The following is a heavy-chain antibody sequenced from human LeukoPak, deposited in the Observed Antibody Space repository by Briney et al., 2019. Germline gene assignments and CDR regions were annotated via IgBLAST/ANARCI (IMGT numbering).Heavy chain of an antibody. Sequence: GGSLRLSCATSGFNFDRYTIHWVRQALGKGLEWVSLAGWAGGTTFYSDSVRGRFTISRDSGRKSVYLQMNSLTTDDTAFYFCAKELDTMFFDYWGQGALVTVSS. CDR1: GFNFDRYT. D-gene: IGHD3-10*02. CDR2: AGWAGGTT. J-gene: IGHJ4*02. CDR3: AKELDTMFFDY. V-gene: IGHV3-43*01.